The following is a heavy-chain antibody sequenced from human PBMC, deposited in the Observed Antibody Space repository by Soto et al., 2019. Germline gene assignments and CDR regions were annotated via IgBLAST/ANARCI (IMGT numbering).Heavy chain of an antibody. J-gene: IGHJ4*02. CDR3: AKQASSGYYG. Sequence: QVQLVESGGGVVQPGRSLRLSCAASGFTFSSYGMHWVRQAPGKGLEWVAVISYDGSNKYYADSVKGRFTISRDNSKNTQYLQMNSLRAEDTAVYYCAKQASSGYYGWGQGTLVTVSS. V-gene: IGHV3-30*18. CDR1: GFTFSSYG. CDR2: ISYDGSNK. D-gene: IGHD3-22*01.